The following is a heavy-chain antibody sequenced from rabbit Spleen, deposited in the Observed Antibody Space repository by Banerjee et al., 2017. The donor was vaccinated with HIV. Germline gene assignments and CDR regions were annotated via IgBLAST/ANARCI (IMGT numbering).Heavy chain of an antibody. Sequence: QSLEESGGGLVKPGASLTLTCIASGVSFSGDSYMCWVRQAPGKGLEWIVCIDTGSSGFTYFASWAKGRFTISKSSSTTVTLQMTSLTAADTATYFCARDTVSSFSSYGMDLWGPGTLVTVS. CDR3: ARDTVSSFSSYGMDL. J-gene: IGHJ6*01. V-gene: IGHV1S40*01. D-gene: IGHD8-1*01. CDR1: GVSFSGDSY. CDR2: IDTGSSGFT.